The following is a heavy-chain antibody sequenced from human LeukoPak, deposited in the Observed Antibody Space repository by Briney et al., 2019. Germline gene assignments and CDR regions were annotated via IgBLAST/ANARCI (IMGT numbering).Heavy chain of an antibody. CDR2: IYRGGPT. V-gene: IGHV3-66*01. Sequence: GGSLRLSCAASGLSVSSNYMSWVRQAPGKGLEWVSVIYRGGPTYYADSVKGRFTISRDNSKNTLYLQMNSLRAEDTAVYYCARDSYVDSEAVRWFDPWGQETLVTVSS. CDR3: ARDSYVDSEAVRWFDP. D-gene: IGHD4-17*01. J-gene: IGHJ5*02. CDR1: GLSVSSNY.